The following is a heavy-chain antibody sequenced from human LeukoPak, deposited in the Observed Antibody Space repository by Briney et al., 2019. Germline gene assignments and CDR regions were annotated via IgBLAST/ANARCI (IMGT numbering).Heavy chain of an antibody. CDR1: GFTFSSYS. V-gene: IGHV3-21*01. CDR3: ARHLIAAAGTFDY. D-gene: IGHD6-13*01. J-gene: IGHJ4*02. Sequence: AGGSLRLSCAASGFTFSSYSMNWVRQAPGKGLEWVSSISSSSSYIYYADSVKGRFTISRDNAKNSLYLQMNSLRAEDTAVYYCARHLIAAAGTFDYWGQGTLVTVSS. CDR2: ISSSSSYI.